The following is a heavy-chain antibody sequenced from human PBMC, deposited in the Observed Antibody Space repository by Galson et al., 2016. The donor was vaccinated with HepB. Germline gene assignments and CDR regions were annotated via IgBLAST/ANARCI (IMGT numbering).Heavy chain of an antibody. V-gene: IGHV4-59*01. CDR1: DDSISNYY. J-gene: IGHJ3*02. CDR3: ARWGTYSEKHAFDI. CDR2: IHYSGSS. D-gene: IGHD3-16*01. Sequence: TCTVSDDSISNYYWNWIRQPPGKGLEWIGYIHYSGSSKCNPPLKSRVTMSVDTSKNQFSLRLSSVTAADTTVYYCARWGTYSEKHAFDIWGQGTMVTVSS.